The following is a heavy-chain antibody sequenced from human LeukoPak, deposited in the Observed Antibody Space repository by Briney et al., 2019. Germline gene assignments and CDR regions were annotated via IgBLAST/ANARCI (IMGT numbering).Heavy chain of an antibody. CDR3: ARDMSRVPGYPGDGMDV. Sequence: GSLRLSCAASGFPFSSYSMTWVRQPPGKGLEWIGEIYHSEYTNYNPSLKSRVTISVDKSKNQFFLKLNSVTAADTAAYYCARDMSRVPGYPGDGMDVWGQGTTVIVSS. V-gene: IGHV4-4*02. D-gene: IGHD3-16*02. CDR2: IYHSEYT. CDR1: GFPFSSYS. J-gene: IGHJ6*02.